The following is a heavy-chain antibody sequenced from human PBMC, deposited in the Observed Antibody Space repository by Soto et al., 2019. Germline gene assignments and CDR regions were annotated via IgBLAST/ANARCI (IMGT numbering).Heavy chain of an antibody. V-gene: IGHV1-46*01. CDR2: INPSGGST. J-gene: IGHJ4*02. Sequence: QVQLVQSGAEVKKPVASVKVSCKASGYIFTNHYIHWVRQAPGQGLEWMGIINPSGGSTNYLQKLQGRVTMTRDTSTSTVYMELSSLRSEDTAVYFFAIADYYDSSGFYYDYWGQGTLVTVSS. D-gene: IGHD3-22*01. CDR3: AIADYYDSSGFYYDY. CDR1: GYIFTNHY.